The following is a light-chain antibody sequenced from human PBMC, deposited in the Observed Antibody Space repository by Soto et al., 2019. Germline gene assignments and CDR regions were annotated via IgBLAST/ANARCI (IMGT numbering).Light chain of an antibody. CDR1: QSVDIN. J-gene: IGKJ1*01. CDR3: QQYRNWPRT. CDR2: GAS. Sequence: EIVLTQSPATLSVSPGERVTLSCRASQSVDINLAWYQQKPGQASRLLIYGASTRATDMPGRFSGRGSGTEFTLTISSLQSEDFAVYYCQQYRNWPRTFGQGTKVDIK. V-gene: IGKV3-15*01.